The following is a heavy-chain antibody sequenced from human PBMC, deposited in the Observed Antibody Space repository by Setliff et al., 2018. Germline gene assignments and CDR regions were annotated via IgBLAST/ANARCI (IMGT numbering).Heavy chain of an antibody. D-gene: IGHD2-21*01. V-gene: IGHV4-31*03. CDR1: GGSISSGGYY. Sequence: SETLSLTCTVSGGSISSGGYYWSWIRQHPGKGLEWIGYIYYSGSTYYNPSLKSRVTISVDTSKNRFSLKLSSVTAADTAVYYCARVALVVVIRNAFDIWGQGTMVTVSS. CDR2: IYYSGST. J-gene: IGHJ3*02. CDR3: ARVALVVVIRNAFDI.